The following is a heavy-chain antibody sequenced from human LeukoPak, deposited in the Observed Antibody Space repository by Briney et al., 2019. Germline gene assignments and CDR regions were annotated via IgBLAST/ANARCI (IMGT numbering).Heavy chain of an antibody. D-gene: IGHD5-24*01. V-gene: IGHV3-64*01. CDR2: ISTDGGSP. Sequence: GGSLRLSCAASGFTFSSYAMHWVRQAPGKGLEYVSAISTDGGSPYYANSVKGRFTISRDNSKNTLYLQMGSLRSDDTAVYYCERVGDGYNWGSHFDYWGQGTLVTVSS. CDR3: ERVGDGYNWGSHFDY. J-gene: IGHJ4*02. CDR1: GFTFSSYA.